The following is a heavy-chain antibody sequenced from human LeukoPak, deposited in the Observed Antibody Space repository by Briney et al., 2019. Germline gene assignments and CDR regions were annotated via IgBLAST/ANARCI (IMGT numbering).Heavy chain of an antibody. CDR1: GFTFSDYY. D-gene: IGHD2-2*01. CDR3: ARDATDDPGYCSSTSCPVGWFDP. V-gene: IGHV3-11*01. J-gene: IGHJ5*02. Sequence: GGSLRLSCAASGFTFSDYYMSWIRQAPGKGLEGVSYLSSSGSTIYYAVSVKGRFTLSRDNAKNSLYLQMNSLRAEDTAVYYCARDATDDPGYCSSTSCPVGWFDPWGQGTLVTVSS. CDR2: LSSSGSTI.